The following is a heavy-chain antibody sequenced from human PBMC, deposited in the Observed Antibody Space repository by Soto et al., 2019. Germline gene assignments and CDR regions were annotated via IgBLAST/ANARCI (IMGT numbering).Heavy chain of an antibody. CDR3: ARGDREDIEEVVGVRPGEYSMDV. CDR1: EFTFRIFA. D-gene: IGHD1-26*01. Sequence: QVHLVESGGGVVQPGSSLRLSCAASEFTFRIFAMHWLRQSPGKGLEWVAVISYDGSRKADSVKGRFTVSRANSWNTLYLQMTSLRAEDTAIYYCARGDREDIEEVVGVRPGEYSMDVWGQGTTVTVSS. CDR2: ISYDGSRK. V-gene: IGHV3-30-3*01. J-gene: IGHJ6*02.